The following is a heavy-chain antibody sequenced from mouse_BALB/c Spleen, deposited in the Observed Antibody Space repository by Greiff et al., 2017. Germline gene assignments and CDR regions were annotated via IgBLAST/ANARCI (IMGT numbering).Heavy chain of an antibody. CDR2: INPSTGYT. CDR1: GYTFTSYW. Sequence: VQLQQSGAELAKPGASVKMSCKASGYTFTSYWMHWVKQRPGQGLEWIGYINPSTGYTEYNQKFKDKATLTADKSSSTAYMQLSSLTSEDSAVYYCARSTAGNYFDYWGQGTTLTVSS. CDR3: ARSTAGNYFDY. V-gene: IGHV1-7*01. D-gene: IGHD1-2*01. J-gene: IGHJ2*01.